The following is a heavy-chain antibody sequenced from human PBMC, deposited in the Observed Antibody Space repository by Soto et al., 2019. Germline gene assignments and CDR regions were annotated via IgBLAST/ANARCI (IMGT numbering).Heavy chain of an antibody. CDR2: ISWNSGKI. Sequence: EVRLVESGGGLEQPGRSLRLSCAGSGFIFDDYGMHWVRQVPGKGLEWVSGISWNSGKIDYADSVKGRFTISRDNAKNSLFLQMNSLRAEDTALYYCAKDSSPGELMFEYMDVWGKGTTVTVSS. CDR1: GFIFDDYG. D-gene: IGHD1-26*01. V-gene: IGHV3-9*01. J-gene: IGHJ6*03. CDR3: AKDSSPGELMFEYMDV.